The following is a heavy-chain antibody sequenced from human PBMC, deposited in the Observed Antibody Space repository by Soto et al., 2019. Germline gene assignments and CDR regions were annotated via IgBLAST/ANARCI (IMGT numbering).Heavy chain of an antibody. V-gene: IGHV4-34*01. CDR2: IDHSGYT. D-gene: IGHD3-3*01. J-gene: IGHJ5*02. CDR1: GGSFSGYY. Sequence: SETLSLTCAVYGGSFSGYYWNWIRQPPGKGLEWIGEIDHSGYTDYNPSLKSRVTISVDTSKNQFSLRLTSVTAADTAVYYCARVRDWFDPWGQGTLVTVSS. CDR3: ARVRDWFDP.